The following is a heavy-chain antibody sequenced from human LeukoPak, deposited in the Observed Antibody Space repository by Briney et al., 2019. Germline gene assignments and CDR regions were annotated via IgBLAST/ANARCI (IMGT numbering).Heavy chain of an antibody. Sequence: GASVEVSCKASGGTFSSYAISWVRQAPGQGLEWMGRINPNTGSTNYAQKFQGRVTMTRDASISTAYMELSRLRSDDTAVYYCAKAAGEWELPSIYYYYMDVWGKGTTVTVSS. D-gene: IGHD1-26*01. CDR2: INPNTGST. CDR1: GGTFSSYA. CDR3: AKAAGEWELPSIYYYYMDV. J-gene: IGHJ6*03. V-gene: IGHV1-2*02.